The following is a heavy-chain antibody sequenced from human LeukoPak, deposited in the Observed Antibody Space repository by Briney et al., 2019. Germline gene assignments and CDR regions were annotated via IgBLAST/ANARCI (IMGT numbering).Heavy chain of an antibody. J-gene: IGHJ4*02. Sequence: GGSLRLSCAASGFTVSSNFMSWVRQAPGKGLEWVSVIYSGGSTYYADSVKGRFTISRDNSKNTLYLQMNSLRAEDTAVYYCARVRSSSGYFDYWGQGTLVTVPS. V-gene: IGHV3-53*01. CDR1: GFTVSSNF. CDR3: ARVRSSSGYFDY. CDR2: IYSGGST. D-gene: IGHD6-25*01.